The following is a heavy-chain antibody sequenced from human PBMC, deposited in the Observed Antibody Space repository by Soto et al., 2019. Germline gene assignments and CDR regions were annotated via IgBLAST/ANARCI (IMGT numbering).Heavy chain of an antibody. CDR1: GFTFINAW. CDR2: VKSKTDGGTT. J-gene: IGHJ4*02. CDR3: TTDPYSTRDY. D-gene: IGHD4-4*01. Sequence: GSLRLSCATSGFTFINAWMNWVRQAPGKGLEWVGRVKSKTDGGTTDYAAPVKGRFTISRDDSKNTLFLQMNSLKIEDTALYYCTTDPYSTRDYWGQGTLVTVSS. V-gene: IGHV3-15*07.